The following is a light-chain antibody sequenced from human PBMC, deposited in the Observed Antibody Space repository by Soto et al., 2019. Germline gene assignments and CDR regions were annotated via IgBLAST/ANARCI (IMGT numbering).Light chain of an antibody. CDR3: QSADSSDSFRVV. CDR1: VLPKQF. J-gene: IGLJ2*01. Sequence: SYELTQPPSVSVSPGQRARITCSGDVLPKQFVYWYQQKSGQAPVLVIYKDSDRPSGIPERFSGSTSGTTVTLTISAVQAEDEADYYCQSADSSDSFRVVFGGGTKLTVL. CDR2: KDS. V-gene: IGLV3-25*03.